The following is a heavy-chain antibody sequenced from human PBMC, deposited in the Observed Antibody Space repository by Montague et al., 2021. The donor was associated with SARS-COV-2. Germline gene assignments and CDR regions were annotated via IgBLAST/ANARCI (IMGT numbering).Heavy chain of an antibody. D-gene: IGHD5-24*01. CDR1: GGSISSDY. CDR2: IYYRGTT. V-gene: IGHV4-59*01. Sequence: SETLSLTCSVSGGSISSDYWCWIWQPPGKGLEWIGYIYYRGTTNYNSSLKSRVTFSVDSSKNQCSLKLISVTAADAAVYFCASEDRWNWFDPWGQGVLVTVSS. CDR3: ASEDRWNWFDP. J-gene: IGHJ5*02.